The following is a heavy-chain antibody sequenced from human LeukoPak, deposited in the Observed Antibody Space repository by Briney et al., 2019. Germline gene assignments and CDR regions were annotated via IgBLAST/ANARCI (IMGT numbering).Heavy chain of an antibody. J-gene: IGHJ4*02. CDR2: INSDGSGS. CDR1: GFTFNSYW. V-gene: IGHV3-74*01. Sequence: PGGSLTLSCAASGFTFNSYWMHWVRPAAGKGLVWVSRINSDGSGSSYADSVKGRFTISRDNAKNTLYLQMDSLRAEDTAVYYCARGRYTQEWGQGTLVTVSS. CDR3: ARGRYTQE. D-gene: IGHD1-14*01.